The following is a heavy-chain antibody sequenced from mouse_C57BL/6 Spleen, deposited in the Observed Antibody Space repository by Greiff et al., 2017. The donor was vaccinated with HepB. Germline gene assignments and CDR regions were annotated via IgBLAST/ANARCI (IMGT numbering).Heavy chain of an antibody. CDR1: GYTFTSYW. CDR2: IHPNSGST. J-gene: IGHJ4*01. V-gene: IGHV1-64*01. D-gene: IGHD1-1*01. Sequence: VQLQQPGAELVKPGASVKLSCKASGYTFTSYWMHWVKQRPGQGLEWIGMIHPNSGSTNYNEKFKSKATLTVDKSSSTAYMQLSSLTSEDSAVYYCARGVTTVVAHYYAMDYWGQGTSATVSS. CDR3: ARGVTTVVAHYYAMDY.